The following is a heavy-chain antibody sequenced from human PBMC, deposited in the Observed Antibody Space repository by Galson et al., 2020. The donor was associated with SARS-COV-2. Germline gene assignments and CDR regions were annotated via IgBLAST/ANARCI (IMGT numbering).Heavy chain of an antibody. CDR3: ARGGHYYGSIKDEWFDP. J-gene: IGHJ5*02. V-gene: IGHV1-2*02. CDR2: INPNSGGT. D-gene: IGHD3-10*01. Sequence: ASVKVSCKASGYTFTGYYMHWVRQAPGQGLEWMGWINPNSGGTNYAQKFQGRVTMTRDTSISTAYMELSRLRSDDTAVYYCARGGHYYGSIKDEWFDPWGQGTLVTVSS. CDR1: GYTFTGYY.